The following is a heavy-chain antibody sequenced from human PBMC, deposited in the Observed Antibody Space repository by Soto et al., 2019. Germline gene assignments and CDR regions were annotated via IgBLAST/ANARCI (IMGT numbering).Heavy chain of an antibody. Sequence: ASVKVSCKASGYTFTSYDINWVRQATGQGLELMGWMNPNSGSTGYAQKFQGRVTMTRNTSISTAYMELSSLRSEDTAVYYCASTTTVTTSDAFDIWGQGTMVTVSS. CDR3: ASTTTVTTSDAFDI. V-gene: IGHV1-8*01. CDR1: GYTFTSYD. CDR2: MNPNSGST. D-gene: IGHD4-17*01. J-gene: IGHJ3*02.